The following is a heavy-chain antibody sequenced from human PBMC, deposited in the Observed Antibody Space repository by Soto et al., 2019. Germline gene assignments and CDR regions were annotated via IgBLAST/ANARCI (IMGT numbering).Heavy chain of an antibody. V-gene: IGHV4-34*01. J-gene: IGHJ6*02. CDR2: INHSGST. D-gene: IGHD3-10*01. Sequence: SETLSLTCAVYGGSFSGYYWSWIRQPPGKGLEWIGEINHSGSTNYNPSLKSRVTISVDTSKNQFSLKLSSVTAADTAVYYCARTVRGVIISYYYYGMDVWGQGTTVTVSS. CDR3: ARTVRGVIISYYYYGMDV. CDR1: GGSFSGYY.